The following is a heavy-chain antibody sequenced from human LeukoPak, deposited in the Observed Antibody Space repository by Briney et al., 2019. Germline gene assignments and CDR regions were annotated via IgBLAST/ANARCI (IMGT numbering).Heavy chain of an antibody. J-gene: IGHJ4*02. CDR3: ARDLGGIYYIAY. CDR1: GFTFSSYG. D-gene: IGHD2-15*01. Sequence: GASLRLSCAASGFTFSSYGMHWVRQAPGGGLEWVAYIGYDGSKKYYSDSVKGRFTISRDNSKNTVHLQMNSLRAADTALYFCARDLGGIYYIAYWGQGTLVTVSS. CDR2: IGYDGSKK. V-gene: IGHV3-30*02.